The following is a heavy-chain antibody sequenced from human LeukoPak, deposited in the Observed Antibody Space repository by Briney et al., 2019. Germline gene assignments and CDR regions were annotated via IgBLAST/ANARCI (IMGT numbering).Heavy chain of an antibody. Sequence: GGTLRLSCAASGFTFSSYGMSWVRQAPGKGLEWVSAISGSGGSTYYADSVKGRFTISRDNSKNTLYLQMNSLRAEDTAVYYCAKGSRAAATGPHLIFDYWGQGTLVTVSS. V-gene: IGHV3-23*01. CDR1: GFTFSSYG. CDR3: AKGSRAAATGPHLIFDY. J-gene: IGHJ4*02. D-gene: IGHD6-13*01. CDR2: ISGSGGST.